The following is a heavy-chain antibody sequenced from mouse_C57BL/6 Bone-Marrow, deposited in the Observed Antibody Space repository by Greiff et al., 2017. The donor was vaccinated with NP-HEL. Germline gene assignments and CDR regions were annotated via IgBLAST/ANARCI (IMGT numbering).Heavy chain of an antibody. J-gene: IGHJ3*01. Sequence: VQLQQPGAELVMPGASVKLSCKASGYTFTSYWMHWVKPRPGQGLEWIGEIDPSDSYTNYNQKFKGKSTLTVDKSSSTAYMQLSSLTSEDSAVYYCARADGYFSAWFAYWGQGTLVTVSA. CDR3: ARADGYFSAWFAY. CDR1: GYTFTSYW. D-gene: IGHD2-3*01. CDR2: IDPSDSYT. V-gene: IGHV1-69*01.